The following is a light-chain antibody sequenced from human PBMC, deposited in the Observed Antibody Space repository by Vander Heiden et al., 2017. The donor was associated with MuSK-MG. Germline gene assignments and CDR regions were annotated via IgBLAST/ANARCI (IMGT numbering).Light chain of an antibody. Sequence: PLQAPRLLIYDASTRDTGIPARFSGSGYGKEFTLTISSRQSEDFAVYYCQQYNNWPPWTFGQGTKVEIK. CDR2: DAS. V-gene: IGKV3-15*01. J-gene: IGKJ1*01. CDR3: QQYNNWPPWT.